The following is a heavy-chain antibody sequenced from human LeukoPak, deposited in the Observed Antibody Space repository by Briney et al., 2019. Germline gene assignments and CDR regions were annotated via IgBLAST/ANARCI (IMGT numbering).Heavy chain of an antibody. CDR3: AKEGAEYNLNA. D-gene: IGHD1-1*01. J-gene: IGHJ5*02. V-gene: IGHV3-23*01. Sequence: GGSLRLSCAASGFTFSHYAMNWVRQAPGKGLEWVSGISGSGGSTFYADSVKGRLTISRDNSKNTLYLQMTSLRADDTAVFYCAKEGAEYNLNAWGQGTLVTVSS. CDR2: ISGSGGST. CDR1: GFTFSHYA.